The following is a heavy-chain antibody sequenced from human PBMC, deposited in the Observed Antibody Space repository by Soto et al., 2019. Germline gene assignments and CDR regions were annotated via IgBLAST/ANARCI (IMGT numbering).Heavy chain of an antibody. CDR1: GYSFTTYW. CDR2: IYPEDSET. Sequence: PGESLKISCKGSGYSFTTYWIGWVRQMPGKDLEWIGIIYPEDSETRYSPSFQGLVTISVDTSISTAYLQLNALRASDTALYYCARLAPIYHDISGLDNWGQGTLVTVSS. CDR3: ARLAPIYHDISGLDN. J-gene: IGHJ4*02. D-gene: IGHD3-22*01. V-gene: IGHV5-51*01.